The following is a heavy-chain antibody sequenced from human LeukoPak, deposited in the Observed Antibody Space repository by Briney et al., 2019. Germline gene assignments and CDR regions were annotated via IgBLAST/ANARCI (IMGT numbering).Heavy chain of an antibody. CDR3: ARDNYYYDSSGYTYYYYYYYMDV. J-gene: IGHJ6*03. CDR2: IYTSGST. CDR1: GGSISSYY. V-gene: IGHV4-4*07. Sequence: SETLSLTCTVSGGSISSYYWSWIRQPAGKGLEWIGRIYTSGSTNYNPSLKSRVTMSVDTSKNQFSLKLSSVTAADTAVYYCARDNYYYDSSGYTYYYYYYYMDVWGKGTTVTVSS. D-gene: IGHD3-22*01.